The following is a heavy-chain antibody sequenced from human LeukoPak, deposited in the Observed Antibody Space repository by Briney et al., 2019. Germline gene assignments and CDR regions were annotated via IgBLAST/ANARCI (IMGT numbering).Heavy chain of an antibody. CDR2: IRYDGSNK. Sequence: GTSLRLSCAASGFTFSSYAIHWVRQAPGKGLEWVAFIRYDGSNKYYADSVKGRFTISRDNSKNTLYLQMNSLRAEDTAVYYCARAPYDSSGYYPPGAFDIWGQGTKVIVSS. D-gene: IGHD3-22*01. CDR1: GFTFSSYA. J-gene: IGHJ3*02. V-gene: IGHV3-30*04. CDR3: ARAPYDSSGYYPPGAFDI.